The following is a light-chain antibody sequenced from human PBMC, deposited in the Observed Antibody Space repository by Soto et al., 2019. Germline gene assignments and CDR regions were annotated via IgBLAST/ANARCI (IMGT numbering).Light chain of an antibody. CDR3: EKYDDWPLT. CDR1: QSISSN. V-gene: IGKV3D-15*01. J-gene: IGKJ4*01. Sequence: EIVMTQSPATLSVSPGERATLSCRASQSISSNLAWYQQKPGQSPRLLIYDSSTSGTYIAARLSGSGSGTEFTLTISSLQSEDFALYYCEKYDDWPLTFGGGTKVEIK. CDR2: DSS.